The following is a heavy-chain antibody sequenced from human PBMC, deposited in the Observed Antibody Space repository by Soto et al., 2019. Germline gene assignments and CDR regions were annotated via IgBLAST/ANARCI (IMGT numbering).Heavy chain of an antibody. J-gene: IGHJ4*02. CDR2: IYWDDDK. V-gene: IGHV2-5*02. Sequence: QITLKESGPTLVKPTQTLTLTCTFSGFSLSTSGVGVGWIRQPPGKALEWLALIYWDDDKRYSPSLNSRLTITKDTSKTQVVLTMPNMDPVDTATYYCAHSRPPRLLDYWGQGTLVTVSS. D-gene: IGHD6-6*01. CDR1: GFSLSTSGVG. CDR3: AHSRPPRLLDY.